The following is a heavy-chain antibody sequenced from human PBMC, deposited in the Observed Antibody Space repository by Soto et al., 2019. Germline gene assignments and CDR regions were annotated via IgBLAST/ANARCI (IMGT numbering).Heavy chain of an antibody. CDR3: AKFEGATYPPFFDY. Sequence: PGESLKISCKGSGYSFSSYAMSWVRQAPGKGLEWVSAISGSGGSTYYADSVKGRFTISRDNSKNTLYLQMNSLRAEDTAVYYCAKFEGATYPPFFDYWGQGTLVTVSS. CDR1: GYSFSSYA. D-gene: IGHD1-26*01. V-gene: IGHV3-23*01. J-gene: IGHJ4*02. CDR2: ISGSGGST.